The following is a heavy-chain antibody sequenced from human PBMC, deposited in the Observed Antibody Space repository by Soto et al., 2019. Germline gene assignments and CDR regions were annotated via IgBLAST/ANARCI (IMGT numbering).Heavy chain of an antibody. CDR2: IFWDDDK. J-gene: IGHJ4*02. D-gene: IGHD5-12*01. CDR3: AHRSRGYAYYFDQ. Sequence: QITLKESDPPLVRPTQTLTLTCSFSGFSLSTRGVGVGWIRQPPRKALVWLALIFWDDDKWYSASLRSKLTITEDTSKNQVVPTMTNMDPVDTATYYCAHRSRGYAYYFDQWGQGTLVTVSS. V-gene: IGHV2-5*02. CDR1: GFSLSTRGVG.